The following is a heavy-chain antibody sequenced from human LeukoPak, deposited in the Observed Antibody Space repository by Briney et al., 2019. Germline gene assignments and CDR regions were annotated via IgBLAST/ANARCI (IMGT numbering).Heavy chain of an antibody. Sequence: GGSLRLSCAASGFTFSSYGMHWVRQAPGKGLEWVSAISGSGSNTYYADSVKGRFTISRDNSKNTLYLQMNSLRAEDTAVYYCAKVRIVGATTGFDYWGQGTLVTVSS. CDR2: ISGSGSNT. J-gene: IGHJ4*02. V-gene: IGHV3-23*01. D-gene: IGHD1-26*01. CDR1: GFTFSSYG. CDR3: AKVRIVGATTGFDY.